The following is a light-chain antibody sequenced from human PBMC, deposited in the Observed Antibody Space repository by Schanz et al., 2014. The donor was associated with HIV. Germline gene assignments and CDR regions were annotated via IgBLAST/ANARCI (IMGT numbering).Light chain of an antibody. CDR2: DTN. Sequence: QAVVTQEPSVTVSPGGTVTLTCDSSNGAVTSGHFPYWFQQKPGHAPRTLIYDTNKKHPWTPARFSGSLLGGKAALTLSGVQPEDEAEYYCLLYYGGAWVFGGGTKLTVL. CDR3: LLYYGGAWV. J-gene: IGLJ3*02. CDR1: NGAVTSGHF. V-gene: IGLV7-46*01.